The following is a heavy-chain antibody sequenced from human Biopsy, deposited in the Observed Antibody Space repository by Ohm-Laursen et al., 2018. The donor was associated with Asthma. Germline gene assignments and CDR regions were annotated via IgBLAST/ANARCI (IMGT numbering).Heavy chain of an antibody. Sequence: SLRLSCSAVGFSFSNFAIHWVRQAPGKGLKWVGVISKDASTQDYADSVKGRFTMARDNSKNTLDLQMNSLREEDTAVYYCVRDGTDDAFDIWGQGTVVSVSS. D-gene: IGHD1-1*01. CDR2: ISKDASTQ. CDR1: GFSFSNFA. V-gene: IGHV3-30*01. J-gene: IGHJ3*02. CDR3: VRDGTDDAFDI.